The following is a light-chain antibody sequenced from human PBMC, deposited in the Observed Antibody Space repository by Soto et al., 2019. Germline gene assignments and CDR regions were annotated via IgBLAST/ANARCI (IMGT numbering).Light chain of an antibody. CDR1: QGISSA. Sequence: AIQVTQSPSSLSASVGDTVTITCRASQGISSAFAWYQQKPGKVPRLLIYDVFNLQSGVPSRFSGSGSGTDFTLTISRLQPEDFATYYWQQLETYPRTFGQGTRLEVK. CDR3: QQLETYPRT. V-gene: IGKV1-13*02. J-gene: IGKJ5*01. CDR2: DVF.